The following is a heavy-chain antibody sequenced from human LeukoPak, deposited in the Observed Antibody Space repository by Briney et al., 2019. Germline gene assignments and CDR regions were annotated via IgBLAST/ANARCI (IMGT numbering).Heavy chain of an antibody. CDR1: GGSISSSSYY. CDR2: IYYSGST. J-gene: IGHJ4*02. V-gene: IGHV4-39*02. CDR3: ARDSPGGEHNFDY. D-gene: IGHD3-16*01. Sequence: SETLSLTCTVSGGSISSSSYYWGWIRQPPGKGLEWIGSIYYSGSTYYNPSLKSRVTISVDTSKNQFSLKLSSVTAADTAVYYCARDSPGGEHNFDYWGQGTLVTVSS.